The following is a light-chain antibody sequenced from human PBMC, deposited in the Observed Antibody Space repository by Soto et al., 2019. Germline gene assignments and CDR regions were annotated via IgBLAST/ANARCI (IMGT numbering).Light chain of an antibody. CDR3: QQYATSPST. CDR1: QSVTSN. Sequence: EIVMTQAPATLSVSPLERGTISCRASQSVTSNLAWYQQKPGQSPRLLIYGASTRATGIPARFSGSGSGTEFTLTISGLEPEDFAVYHCQQYATSPSTFGQGTRLEIK. J-gene: IGKJ5*01. V-gene: IGKV3-15*01. CDR2: GAS.